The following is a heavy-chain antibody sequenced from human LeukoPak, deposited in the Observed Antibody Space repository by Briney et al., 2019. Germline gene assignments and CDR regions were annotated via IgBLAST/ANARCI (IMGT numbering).Heavy chain of an antibody. J-gene: IGHJ3*02. V-gene: IGHV1-2*04. Sequence: ASVKVSCKASGYTFTGCYMHWVRQAPGQGLEWMGWINPNSGGTNYAQKFQGWVTMTRDTSISTAYMELSRLRSDDTAVYYCARGGELRYFDWLLSGAFDIWGQGTMVTVSS. CDR2: INPNSGGT. D-gene: IGHD3-9*01. CDR3: ARGGELRYFDWLLSGAFDI. CDR1: GYTFTGCY.